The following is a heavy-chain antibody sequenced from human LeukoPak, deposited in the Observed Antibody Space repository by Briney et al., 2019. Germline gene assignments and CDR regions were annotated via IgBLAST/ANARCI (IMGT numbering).Heavy chain of an antibody. CDR2: ISIMGGST. V-gene: IGHV3-64D*06. Sequence: GGSLRLSCSASGFNFSDHAMYWVRQAPGKGLEYVSAISIMGGSTYYTDSVKGRFTISRDNSKNTLYLQMSSLRPEDTAVYYCARVGYDILTGFHYWGQGTLVTVSS. D-gene: IGHD3-9*01. CDR3: ARVGYDILTGFHY. CDR1: GFNFSDHA. J-gene: IGHJ4*02.